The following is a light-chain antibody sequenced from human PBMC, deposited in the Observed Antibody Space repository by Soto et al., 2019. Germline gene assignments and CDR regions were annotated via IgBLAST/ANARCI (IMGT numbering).Light chain of an antibody. CDR1: QNVGKNF. CDR2: GAS. CDR3: LQSASSPRT. J-gene: IGKJ1*01. V-gene: IGKV3-20*01. Sequence: EIVLTQSPGTLSLSPGERATLSCRASQNVGKNFLTWYQQKPGQAPRLLVYGASTRATGIPDRFVGSGSGTDFTLTISRLEHEDFAVYFCLQSASSPRTFGQGTTVEIK.